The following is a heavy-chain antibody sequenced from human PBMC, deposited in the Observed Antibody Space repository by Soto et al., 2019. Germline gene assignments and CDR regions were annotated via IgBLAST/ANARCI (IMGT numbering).Heavy chain of an antibody. Sequence: QVQLVESGGGVVQPGRSLRLSCAASGFTFSSYAMHWVRQAPGKGLEWVAVISYDGSNKYYADSVKGRFTISRDNSKNTLYLQMNSLRAEDTAVYYCARDSLFGATIYYFDYWGQGTLVTVSS. CDR3: ARDSLFGATIYYFDY. CDR1: GFTFSSYA. CDR2: ISYDGSNK. J-gene: IGHJ4*02. V-gene: IGHV3-30-3*01. D-gene: IGHD5-12*01.